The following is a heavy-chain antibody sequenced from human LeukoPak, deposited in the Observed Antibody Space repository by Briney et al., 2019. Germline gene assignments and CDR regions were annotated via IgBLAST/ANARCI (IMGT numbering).Heavy chain of an antibody. V-gene: IGHV3-23*01. Sequence: EGSLRLSCVASGFTFSSHAASWFRQAPGKGLEWVSTIGRGGTDTYYADSVRGRSTISKDSSKNTLQMNSLSAEDTAIYYCVKHSGGVYGNSDYWGQGILVTVSS. CDR3: VKHSGGVYGNSDY. CDR2: IGRGGTDT. J-gene: IGHJ4*02. CDR1: GFTFSSHA. D-gene: IGHD1-1*01.